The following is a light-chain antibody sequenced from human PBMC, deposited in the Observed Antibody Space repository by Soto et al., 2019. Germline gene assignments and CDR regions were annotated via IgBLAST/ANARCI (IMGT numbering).Light chain of an antibody. J-gene: IGKJ1*01. V-gene: IGKV3-20*01. CDR1: QSVSSNS. Sequence: EIVLTQSPGTLSLSPGESATLSCRASQSVSSNSLAWYRRNPGQPPSLLIYGTSTRAIDIPRRFSGSGSGTDFTLTITRLEPEDFAVYFCQQYGDSPPTFGQGTKVEVK. CDR3: QQYGDSPPT. CDR2: GTS.